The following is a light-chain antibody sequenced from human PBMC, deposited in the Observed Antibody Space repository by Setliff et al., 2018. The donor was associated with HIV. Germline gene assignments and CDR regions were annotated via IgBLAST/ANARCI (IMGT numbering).Light chain of an antibody. CDR1: SSDVGDYDF. J-gene: IGLJ1*01. CDR3: NSYTGSSTGYV. V-gene: IGLV2-14*01. CDR2: EVS. Sequence: QSVLTQPASVSGSPGQSITISCTGTSSDVGDYDFVSWFKQHTGKAPKLMIYEVSNRTSGVSNRFSGAKYGNTASLTISGLQAEDEADYYCNSYTGSSTGYVFGTGTKVTVL.